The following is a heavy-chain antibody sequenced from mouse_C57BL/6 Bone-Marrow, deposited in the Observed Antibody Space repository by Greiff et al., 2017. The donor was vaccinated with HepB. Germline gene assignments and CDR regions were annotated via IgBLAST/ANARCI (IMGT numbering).Heavy chain of an antibody. V-gene: IGHV5-16*01. CDR2: INYDGSST. Sequence: DVHLVESEGGLVQPGSSMKLSCTASGFTFSDYYMAWVRQVPEKGLEWVANINYDGSSTYYLDSLKSRFIISRDNAKNILYLQMSSLKSEDTATYYCARDGGYYYAMDYWGQGTSVTVSS. CDR1: GFTFSDYY. J-gene: IGHJ4*01. CDR3: ARDGGYYYAMDY.